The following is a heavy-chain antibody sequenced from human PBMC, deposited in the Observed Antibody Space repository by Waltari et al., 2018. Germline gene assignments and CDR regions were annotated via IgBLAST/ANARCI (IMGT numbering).Heavy chain of an antibody. CDR3: ARPYCSGGSCDFRRDYYYYGMDV. CDR2: IIPIFGTA. D-gene: IGHD2-15*01. Sequence: QVQLVQSGAAVKKPGSSVKVSCKASGGTFSSYAISWVRQAPGQGLEWMGGIIPIFGTANYAQKCKGRVTITTDESTSTAYMELSSLRSEDTAVYYCARPYCSGGSCDFRRDYYYYGMDVWGQGTTVTVSS. CDR1: GGTFSSYA. J-gene: IGHJ6*02. V-gene: IGHV1-69*05.